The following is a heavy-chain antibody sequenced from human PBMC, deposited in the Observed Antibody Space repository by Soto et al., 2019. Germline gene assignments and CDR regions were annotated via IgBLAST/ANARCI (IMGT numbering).Heavy chain of an antibody. D-gene: IGHD3-3*01. V-gene: IGHV1-46*01. J-gene: IGHJ6*02. CDR2: INPSGGYT. CDR3: ARSRSMGDWSASVTTYAYRMDV. CDR1: GYTFTSYY. Sequence: QVQLVQSGAEVKKPGASVKVSCQTSGYTFTSYYIHWVRQAPGQGLAWMGIINPSGGYTKYSKKFQDRGTMTRDAATNIVYMELSSLTSEDTAGYFWARSRSMGDWSASVTTYAYRMDVWGQGTTVTVSS.